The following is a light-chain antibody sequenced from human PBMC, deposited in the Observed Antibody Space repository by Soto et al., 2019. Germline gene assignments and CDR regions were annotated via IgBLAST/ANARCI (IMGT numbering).Light chain of an antibody. CDR2: GES. Sequence: EIVMTQSPASLSVSPGERVTLSCRASQSVNSHLAWYQQKPGQAPRLLIPGESTRATGTPARFSGSGSGTDFTLTITSLQSEDFAVYYCQQYNEWPLTVGGGTKVEIK. V-gene: IGKV3D-15*01. CDR3: QQYNEWPLT. CDR1: QSVNSH. J-gene: IGKJ4*01.